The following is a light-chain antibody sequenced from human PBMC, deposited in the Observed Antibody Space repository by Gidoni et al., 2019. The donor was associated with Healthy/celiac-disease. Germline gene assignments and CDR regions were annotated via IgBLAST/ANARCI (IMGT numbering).Light chain of an antibody. CDR2: GAS. J-gene: IGKJ4*01. V-gene: IGKV3-20*01. CDR3: QQYGSSPPDT. Sequence: DIVLTQSPCTLSLSPGERATLSCRASQSVSSSYLAWYQQKPGQAPRLLIYGASSRATGIPDRFSGSGSGTDFTLTISRLEPEDFAVYYCQQYGSSPPDTFGGGTKVEIK. CDR1: QSVSSSY.